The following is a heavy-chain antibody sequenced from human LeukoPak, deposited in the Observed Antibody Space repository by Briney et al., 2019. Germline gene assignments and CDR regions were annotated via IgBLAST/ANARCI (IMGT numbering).Heavy chain of an antibody. CDR3: AYDSYSCGCCFDF. D-gene: IGHD6-19*01. CDR1: RFTFSSYA. CDR2: ISGSGGST. J-gene: IGHJ4*02. V-gene: IGHV3-23*01. Sequence: GGSLRLSCPASRFTFSSYAMSWVRQAPGKELEWISGISGSGGSTYYADSVKGRFTISRDNSKNTLYLQMSSLRAEDTGVYYCAYDSYSCGCCFDFWGEGTLVLVFS.